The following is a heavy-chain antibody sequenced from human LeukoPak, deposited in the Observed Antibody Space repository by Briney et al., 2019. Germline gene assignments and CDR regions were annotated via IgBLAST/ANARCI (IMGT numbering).Heavy chain of an antibody. CDR2: ISYDGSNK. CDR3: ARARAVAGLYYFDY. V-gene: IGHV3-30*04. D-gene: IGHD6-19*01. J-gene: IGHJ4*02. Sequence: GGSLRLSCAASGFTFSSYAMHWVRQAPGKGLEWVAVISYDGSNKYYADSVKGRFTISRDNSKNTLYLQMNSLRAEDTAVYYCARARAVAGLYYFDYWGQGTLVAVSS. CDR1: GFTFSSYA.